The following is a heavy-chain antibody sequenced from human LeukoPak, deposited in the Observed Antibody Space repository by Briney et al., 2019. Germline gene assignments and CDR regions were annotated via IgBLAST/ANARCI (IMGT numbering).Heavy chain of an antibody. D-gene: IGHD1-26*01. CDR1: GFTFSSYS. V-gene: IGHV3-48*04. CDR3: ARDLRDSRGSYGSDY. Sequence: PGGSLRLSCAASGFTFSSYSMNWVRQAPGKGLEWVSYISSSGSTIHYADSVKGRFTISRDNAKNSLYLQMNNLRPEDTAVYFCARDLRDSRGSYGSDYWGQGTLVTVSS. CDR2: ISSSGSTI. J-gene: IGHJ4*02.